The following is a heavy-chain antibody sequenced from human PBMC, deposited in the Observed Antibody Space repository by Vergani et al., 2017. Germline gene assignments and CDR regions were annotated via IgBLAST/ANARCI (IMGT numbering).Heavy chain of an antibody. CDR3: ARDREMSHYGSVCSCGMDV. J-gene: IGHJ6*02. CDR2: IFHSGRT. Sequence: QVQLQESGPGLVKPPGTLSLTCAVSGGSVSSVNWWIWVRQPPGKGLEWIGEIFHSGRTNYNPSLKSRLTISVDKSKNLFSLKLSSVTAADTAVYYCARDREMSHYGSVCSCGMDVWGQGTTVIVSS. V-gene: IGHV4-4*03. CDR1: GGSVSSVNW. D-gene: IGHD3-10*01.